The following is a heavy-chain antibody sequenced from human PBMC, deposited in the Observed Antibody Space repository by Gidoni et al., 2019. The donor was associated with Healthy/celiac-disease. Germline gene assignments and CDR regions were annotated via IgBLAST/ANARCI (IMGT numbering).Heavy chain of an antibody. CDR2: ISSNGGST. J-gene: IGHJ4*02. V-gene: IGHV3-64*01. D-gene: IGHD5-18*01. CDR1: GFTFRSYA. CDR3: ARDIWGGYSYGPMGGFDY. Sequence: EVQLVESGGGLVQPGGSLRLSCAASGFTFRSYAMHWVRQAPGKGLEYVSAISSNGGSTYYANSVKGRFTISRDNSKNTLYLQMGSLRAEDMAVYYCARDIWGGYSYGPMGGFDYWGQGTLVTVSS.